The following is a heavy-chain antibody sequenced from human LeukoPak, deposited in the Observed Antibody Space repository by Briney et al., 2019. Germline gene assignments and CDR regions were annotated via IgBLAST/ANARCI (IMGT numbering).Heavy chain of an antibody. CDR2: IYYSGST. V-gene: IGHV4-31*03. J-gene: IGHJ5*02. CDR1: GGSISSGGYY. D-gene: IGHD6-13*01. Sequence: KPSQTQSLTCTVSGGSISSGGYYWSWIRQHPGKGLEWIGYIYYSGSTYYNPSLKSRVTISVDTSKNQFSLKLSSVTAADTAVYYCARDLGSSNNWFDPWGQGTLVTVSS. CDR3: ARDLGSSNNWFDP.